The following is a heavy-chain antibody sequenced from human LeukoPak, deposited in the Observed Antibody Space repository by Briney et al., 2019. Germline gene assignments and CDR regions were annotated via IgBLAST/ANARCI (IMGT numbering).Heavy chain of an antibody. CDR1: GFTFSSYA. V-gene: IGHV3-23*01. J-gene: IGHJ4*02. CDR2: ISGSGGST. CDR3: AKLELPRFATGSGFGY. Sequence: QSGGSLRLSCAASGFTFSSYAMSWVRQAPGKGLEWVSAISGSGGSTYYADSVKGRFTISRDNSKNTLYLQMNSLRAEDTAVYYCAKLELPRFATGSGFGYWGQRTLVTVSS. D-gene: IGHD3-10*01.